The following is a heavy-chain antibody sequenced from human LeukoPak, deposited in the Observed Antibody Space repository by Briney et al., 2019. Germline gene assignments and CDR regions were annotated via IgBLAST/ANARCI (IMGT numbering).Heavy chain of an antibody. CDR1: GFTFSNYW. J-gene: IGHJ6*04. Sequence: GGSLRLSCVSSGFTFSNYWMKWVRQAPGKELEWVASINEDGSGKFSVGSVKDRITISRDNTRNSLDLQINSLTVEDTAIYYCARDDGDVWGTGTTVTVSS. V-gene: IGHV3-7*01. CDR3: ARDDGDV. CDR2: INEDGSGK.